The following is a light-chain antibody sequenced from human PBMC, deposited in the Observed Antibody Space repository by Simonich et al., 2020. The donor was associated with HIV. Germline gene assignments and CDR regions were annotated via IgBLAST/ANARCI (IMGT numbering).Light chain of an antibody. Sequence: QSALTQPASVSGSPGQSITISCTGTSSDVGSYNLVSWYPPHPGKAPHLMIYEGSKRPSVFSNRVSGSKSGNTASLTISGLQAEDEADYYCCSYADGVVFGGGTKLTVL. CDR1: SSDVGSYNL. V-gene: IGLV2-23*01. CDR2: EGS. J-gene: IGLJ3*02. CDR3: CSYADGVV.